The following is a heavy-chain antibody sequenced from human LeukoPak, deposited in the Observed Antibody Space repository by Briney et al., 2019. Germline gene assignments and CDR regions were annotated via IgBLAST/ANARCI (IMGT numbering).Heavy chain of an antibody. Sequence: PSETLSLTCTVSGGSISTTNYYWGWIRQPPGKGLEWIGSINYSGTTYYNPSLKSRLTISVDTSKNQFSLKLSSVTAADTAVYYCARGGGIVVVPAAMVWVAGLLEMDVWGQGTTVTVSS. CDR2: INYSGTT. D-gene: IGHD2-2*01. CDR3: ARGGGIVVVPAAMVWVAGLLEMDV. J-gene: IGHJ6*02. CDR1: GGSISTTNYY. V-gene: IGHV4-39*07.